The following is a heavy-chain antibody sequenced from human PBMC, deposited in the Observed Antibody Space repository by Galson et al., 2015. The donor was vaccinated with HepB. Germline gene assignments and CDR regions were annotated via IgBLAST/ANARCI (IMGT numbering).Heavy chain of an antibody. CDR3: ARDHLYYDNNGYYYGLDV. CDR2: IRIQGYGGTT. CDR1: GFSFGDYA. V-gene: IGHV3-49*04. D-gene: IGHD3-22*01. Sequence: SLRLSCAASGFSFGDYAINWVRQAPGKGLEWVGFIRIQGYGGTTDYAASVKGRFSISRDDSKGIAYLQLNSLRTEDTAVYYCARDHLYYDNNGYYYGLDVWGQGTTVTVSS. J-gene: IGHJ6*02.